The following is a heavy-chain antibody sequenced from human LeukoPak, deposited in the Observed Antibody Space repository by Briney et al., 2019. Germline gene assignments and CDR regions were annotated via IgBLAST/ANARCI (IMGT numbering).Heavy chain of an antibody. CDR1: GGSISSGSYY. D-gene: IGHD6-13*01. CDR3: ARDRSSSGYFDY. CDR2: IYTSGST. Sequence: PSETLSLTCTVSGGSISSGSYYWSWIRQPAGKGLEWIGRIYTSGSTNYNPSLKSRVTISVDTSKNQFSLKLSSVTAGDTAVYYCARDRSSSGYFDYWGQGTLVTVSS. V-gene: IGHV4-61*02. J-gene: IGHJ4*02.